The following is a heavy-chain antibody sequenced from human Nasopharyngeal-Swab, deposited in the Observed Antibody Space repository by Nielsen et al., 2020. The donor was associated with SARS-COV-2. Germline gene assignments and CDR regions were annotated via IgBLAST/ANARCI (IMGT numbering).Heavy chain of an antibody. V-gene: IGHV3-7*03. CDR3: VRNEI. CDR1: GFTFSYYW. J-gene: IGHJ4*02. Sequence: GESLKISCGGSGFTFSYYWMSWVRQSPEKVLEWVANIKQDGTLKSYVDSVKGRFIISRDNAKNSLDLQMNSLRVEDTAVYYCVRNEIWGQGTLVTVS. CDR2: IKQDGTLK.